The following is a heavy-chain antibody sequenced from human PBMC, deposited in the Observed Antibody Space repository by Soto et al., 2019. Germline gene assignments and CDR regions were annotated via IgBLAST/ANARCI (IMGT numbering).Heavy chain of an antibody. Sequence: SETLSLTCAVYGGSFSGYYWSWIRQPPGKGLEWIGEINHSGSTNYNPSLKSRVTISVDTSKNQFSLKLSSVTAEDTAVYYCALPRKGVVEAEFDYWGQGTLVTVSS. J-gene: IGHJ4*02. CDR3: ALPRKGVVEAEFDY. CDR1: GGSFSGYY. D-gene: IGHD2-2*01. V-gene: IGHV4-34*01. CDR2: INHSGST.